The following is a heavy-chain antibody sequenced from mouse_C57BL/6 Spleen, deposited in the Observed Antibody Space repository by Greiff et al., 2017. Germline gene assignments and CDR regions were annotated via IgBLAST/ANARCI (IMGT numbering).Heavy chain of an antibody. CDR2: IDPSDSET. CDR3: ASPSTMVTTGGDYYAMDY. D-gene: IGHD2-2*01. CDR1: GYTFTSYW. J-gene: IGHJ4*01. Sequence: VQLQQPGAELVRPGSSVKLSCKASGYTFTSYWMHWVKQRPIQGLEWIGNIDPSDSETHYNQKFKDKATLTVDKSSSTAYMQLSNLTSEYSAVYYCASPSTMVTTGGDYYAMDYWGQGTSVTVSS. V-gene: IGHV1-52*01.